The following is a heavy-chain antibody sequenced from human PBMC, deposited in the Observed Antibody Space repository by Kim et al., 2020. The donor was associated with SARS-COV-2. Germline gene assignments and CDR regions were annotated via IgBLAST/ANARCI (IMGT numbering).Heavy chain of an antibody. CDR2: ISAYNGNT. CDR1: GYTFTSYG. CDR3: ARRNGAAWFNWYFDL. Sequence: ASVKVSCKASGYTFTSYGISWVRQAPGQGLEWMGWISAYNGNTNYAQKLQGRVTMTTDTSTSTAYMELRSLRSDDTAVYYCARRNGAAWFNWYFDLWGRGTLVTVSS. V-gene: IGHV1-18*01. D-gene: IGHD2-15*01. J-gene: IGHJ2*01.